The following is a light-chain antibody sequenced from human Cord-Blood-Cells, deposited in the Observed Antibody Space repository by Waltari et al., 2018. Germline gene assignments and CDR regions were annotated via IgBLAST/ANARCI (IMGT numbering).Light chain of an antibody. V-gene: IGLV3-9*01. CDR2: RDS. CDR3: QVWDSSTAV. Sequence: SYELTQPLSVSVALGQTARITCGGHNLGSKHVHWYQQKPGQAPVLVNYRDSNRPSGIPERFSGSNSGNTATLTISRAQAGDEADYYCQVWDSSTAVFGGGTKLTVL. J-gene: IGLJ3*02. CDR1: NLGSKH.